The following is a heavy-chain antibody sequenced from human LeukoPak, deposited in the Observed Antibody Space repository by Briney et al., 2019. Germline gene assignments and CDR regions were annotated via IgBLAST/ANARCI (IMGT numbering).Heavy chain of an antibody. CDR3: ARGEYQLLSTYYYYYYGMDV. J-gene: IGHJ6*02. CDR2: IYTSGST. Sequence: SETLSLTCTVSGGSINSYYWSWIRQPAGKGLEWIGRIYTSGSTNYNPSLKSRVTMSVDTSKNQFSLKLSSVTAADTAVYYCARGEYQLLSTYYYYYYGMDVWGQGTTVTVSS. V-gene: IGHV4-4*07. D-gene: IGHD2-2*01. CDR1: GGSINSYY.